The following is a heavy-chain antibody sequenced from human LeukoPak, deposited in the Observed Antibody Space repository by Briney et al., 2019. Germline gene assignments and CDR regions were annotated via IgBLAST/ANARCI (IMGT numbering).Heavy chain of an antibody. CDR1: GFTVSNNY. D-gene: IGHD6-13*01. Sequence: GGSLRLSCAASGFTVSNNYMTWVRQAPGKGLEWVSIIYSGGSTYYADSVKGRFTISRDNSMNTLHLQMNSLRAEDTAVYYCARRYSSSWSCDYWGREPWSPSPQ. J-gene: IGHJ4*02. CDR3: ARRYSSSWSCDY. V-gene: IGHV3-66*04. CDR2: IYSGGST.